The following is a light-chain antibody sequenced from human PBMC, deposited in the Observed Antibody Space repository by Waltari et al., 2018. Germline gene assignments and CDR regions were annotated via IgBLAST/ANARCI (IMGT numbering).Light chain of an antibody. CDR3: QSYDSTNGVV. CDR2: EDN. CDR1: SGSIASNY. J-gene: IGLJ2*01. Sequence: NFMLTQPHSVSESPGKTVTISCTRSSGSIASNYVQWYQQRPGSVPTPGMYEDNQRPSGVPDRFSGSIDRSSNSASLTISGLKTEDEADYYCQSYDSTNGVVFGGGTKLTVL. V-gene: IGLV6-57*04.